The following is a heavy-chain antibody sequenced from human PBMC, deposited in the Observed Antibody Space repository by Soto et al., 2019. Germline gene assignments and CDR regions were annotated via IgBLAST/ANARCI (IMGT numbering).Heavy chain of an antibody. V-gene: IGHV1-69*02. CDR2: IIPILGIA. J-gene: IGHJ6*02. CDR3: ARGAVHGAAAEIYYYYGMDV. D-gene: IGHD6-13*01. Sequence: QVQLVQSGAEVKKPGSSVKVSCKASGGTFSSYTISWVRQAPGQGLEWMGRIIPILGIANYAQKFQGRVTITADKSTSTAYMELSSLRSEDTAVYYCARGAVHGAAAEIYYYYGMDVWGQGTTVTVSS. CDR1: GGTFSSYT.